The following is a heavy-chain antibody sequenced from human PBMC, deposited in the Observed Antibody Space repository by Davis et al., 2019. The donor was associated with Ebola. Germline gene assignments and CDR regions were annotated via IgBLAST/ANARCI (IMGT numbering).Heavy chain of an antibody. CDR2: ISDSGGST. CDR1: GFTFNTYA. J-gene: IGHJ6*02. Sequence: GESLKISCAASGFTFNTYALTWVRQAPGKGLEWVSGISDSGGSTCYADSVKGRFTISRDNSKNTLYLQMNSLRAEDTAVYYCARRTGMDVWGQGTTVTVSS. D-gene: IGHD1-1*01. CDR3: ARRTGMDV. V-gene: IGHV3-23*01.